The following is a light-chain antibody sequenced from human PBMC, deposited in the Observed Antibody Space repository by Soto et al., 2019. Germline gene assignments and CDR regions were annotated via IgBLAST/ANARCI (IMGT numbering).Light chain of an antibody. CDR2: DVS. CDR3: SSYTSSSTYV. J-gene: IGLJ1*01. CDR1: SSDVGGYNY. Sequence: QSVLTQPASVSGSPGQSIAISCTGTSSDVGGYNYVSWYQQHPGKAPKLIVYDVSNRPSGVSNRFSGSKSGNTASLTISGLQAEDEADYYCSSYTSSSTYVFGTGTEVTVL. V-gene: IGLV2-14*01.